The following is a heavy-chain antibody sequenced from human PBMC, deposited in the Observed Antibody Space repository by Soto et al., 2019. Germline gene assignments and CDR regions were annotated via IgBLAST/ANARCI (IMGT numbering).Heavy chain of an antibody. Sequence: SETLSLTCTVPGGSISSGSYSWGWIRLPPGKGLEWIGYIYYSGSTNYNPSLKSRVTISVDTSKNQFSLKLSSVTAADTAVYYCASHYRRRGWEWATEPLFDYWGQGTLVTVSS. V-gene: IGHV4-61*01. CDR2: IYYSGST. CDR1: GGSISSGSYS. CDR3: ASHYRRRGWEWATEPLFDY. J-gene: IGHJ4*02. D-gene: IGHD6-19*01.